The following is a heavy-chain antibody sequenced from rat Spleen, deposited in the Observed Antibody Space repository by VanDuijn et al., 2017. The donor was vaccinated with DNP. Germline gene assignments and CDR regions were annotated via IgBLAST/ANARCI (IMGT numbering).Heavy chain of an antibody. Sequence: EVQVLESGGGLVQPGNSLKLSCATSGFTFSAAWMYWYRHFPEKRLEWVARIKPQSNNYATDYTESVKGRFTISRDDSKSSIYLQMNKLKEEDTATYYYARGDYRDSYAPNWFAYWGQGTLVTVSS. CDR1: GFTFSAAW. CDR2: IKPQSNNYAT. D-gene: IGHD1-12*01. J-gene: IGHJ3*01. V-gene: IGHV6-6*01. CDR3: ARGDYRDSYAPNWFAY.